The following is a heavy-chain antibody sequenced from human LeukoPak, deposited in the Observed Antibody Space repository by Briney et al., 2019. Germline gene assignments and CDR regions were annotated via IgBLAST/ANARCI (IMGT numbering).Heavy chain of an antibody. CDR2: IYYSGST. V-gene: IGHV4-39*07. D-gene: IGHD6-19*01. CDR1: GGSISSSSYY. Sequence: SETLSLTCTVSGGSISSSSYYWGWIRQPPGKGLEWIGSIYYSGSTYYNPSLKSRVTISVDTSKNQFSLKLSSVTAADTAVYYCARDGTKTRTTNSPGSSGWYGGPRHYYYYYMDVWGQGTTVTISS. J-gene: IGHJ6*03. CDR3: ARDGTKTRTTNSPGSSGWYGGPRHYYYYYMDV.